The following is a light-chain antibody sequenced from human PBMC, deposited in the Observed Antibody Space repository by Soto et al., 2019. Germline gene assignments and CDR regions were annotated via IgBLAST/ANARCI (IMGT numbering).Light chain of an antibody. CDR2: GTS. Sequence: EIVLTQSPGTLSLSPGERATLSCRASQSVSSNYLGWYQQKPGQAPRLLIYGTSSRATGIPDRFRGSGSGTDFTLTISRLEPEDFAVYYCQQYGSSPLTFGGGTKVDIK. V-gene: IGKV3-20*01. CDR1: QSVSSNY. J-gene: IGKJ4*01. CDR3: QQYGSSPLT.